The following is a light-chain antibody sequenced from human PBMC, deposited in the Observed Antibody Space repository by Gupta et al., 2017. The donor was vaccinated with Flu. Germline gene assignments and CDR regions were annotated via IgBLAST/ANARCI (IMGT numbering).Light chain of an antibody. CDR2: AAS. Sequence: DIQMTQSPSSVSASIGDRVTITCRASQDIGRFLAWYQRKPGEAPKVLIYAASSLQSGVPSRFSGSGAGTDFTLTIINLQPEDFTTYYCQQSNTFPLTFGQGTRLEIK. CDR1: QDIGRF. V-gene: IGKV1-12*01. J-gene: IGKJ5*01. CDR3: QQSNTFPLT.